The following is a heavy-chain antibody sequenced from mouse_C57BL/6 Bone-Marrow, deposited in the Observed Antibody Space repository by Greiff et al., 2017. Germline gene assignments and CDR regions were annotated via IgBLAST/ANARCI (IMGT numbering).Heavy chain of an antibody. CDR3: TRAYSNYERSFDY. J-gene: IGHJ2*01. V-gene: IGHV1-15*01. D-gene: IGHD2-5*01. CDR1: GYTFTDYE. Sequence: QVQLKESGAELVRPGASVTLSCKASGYTFTDYEMHWVKQTPVHGLEWIGAIDPETGGTAYNQKFKGKAILTADKSSSTAYMELRSLTSEDSAVYYCTRAYSNYERSFDYWGQGTTLTVSS. CDR2: IDPETGGT.